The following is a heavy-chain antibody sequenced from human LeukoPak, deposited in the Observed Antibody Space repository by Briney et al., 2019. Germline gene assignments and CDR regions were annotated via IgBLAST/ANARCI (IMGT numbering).Heavy chain of an antibody. Sequence: ASVKVSCKASGYTFTGYYMHWVRQAPGQGLEWMGWINPKSGGTNEAQKFHDRVTMTRDTSIRTAYMEVSRLRSDDTAVYYCARSPDILTGENFDYWGQGALVTVSS. J-gene: IGHJ4*02. CDR2: INPKSGGT. V-gene: IGHV1-2*02. D-gene: IGHD3-9*01. CDR1: GYTFTGYY. CDR3: ARSPDILTGENFDY.